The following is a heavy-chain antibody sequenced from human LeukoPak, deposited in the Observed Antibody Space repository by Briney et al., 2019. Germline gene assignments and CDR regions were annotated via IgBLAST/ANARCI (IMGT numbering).Heavy chain of an antibody. Sequence: GGSLRLSCAASGFTFSNACMTWVRQAPGKGLEWVGHIKSKTDSGTTDYAAPVKGRFTISRDDSKNTLYLQMNSLRAEDTAVYYCARDSPGYLAYDSWGQGTLVTVSS. J-gene: IGHJ4*02. CDR2: IKSKTDSGTT. CDR3: ARDSPGYLAYDS. CDR1: GFTFSNAC. V-gene: IGHV3-15*01. D-gene: IGHD1-1*01.